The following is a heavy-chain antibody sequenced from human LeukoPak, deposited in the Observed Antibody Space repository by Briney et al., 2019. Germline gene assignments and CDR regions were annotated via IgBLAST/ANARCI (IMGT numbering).Heavy chain of an antibody. CDR2: IYYSGST. CDR3: ARQVLDTAMDFYYYYYGMDV. V-gene: IGHV4-59*08. D-gene: IGHD5-18*01. CDR1: GGSISSYY. J-gene: IGHJ6*02. Sequence: SETLSLTCTVSGGSISSYYWSWIRQPPGKGLEWIGYIYYSGSTNYNPSLKSRVTISVDTSKNQFSLKLSSVTAADTAVYYCARQVLDTAMDFYYYYYGMDVWGQGTTVTVSS.